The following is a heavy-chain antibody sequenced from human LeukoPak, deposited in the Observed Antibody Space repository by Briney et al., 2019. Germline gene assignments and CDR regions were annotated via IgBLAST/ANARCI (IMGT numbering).Heavy chain of an antibody. D-gene: IGHD3-3*01. J-gene: IGHJ4*02. CDR2: IYTSGST. Sequence: PSETLSLTCTVSGGSISSYYWSWIRQPAGKGLEWIGRIYTSGSTNYNPSLKSRVTMSVDTSKNQFSLKLNSVTAADTAVYYCASSSGYDFWSGPENYWGQGTLVTVSS. V-gene: IGHV4-4*07. CDR3: ASSSGYDFWSGPENY. CDR1: GGSISSYY.